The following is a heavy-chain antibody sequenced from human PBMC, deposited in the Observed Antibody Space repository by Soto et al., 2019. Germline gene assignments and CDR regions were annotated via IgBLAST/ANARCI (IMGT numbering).Heavy chain of an antibody. Sequence: GGSLRLSCGASGVTFVTYGRHWIRQAPRKGLVSISRINSDGRSTSYADSVKGRFTISRDNAKNTLNLQMTSLIAEDTAVYYCARDCSSTSCYVGALDIWGKGPMVTVS. D-gene: IGHD2-2*01. J-gene: IGHJ3*02. CDR2: INSDGRST. V-gene: IGHV3-74*01. CDR1: GVTFVTYG. CDR3: ARDCSSTSCYVGALDI.